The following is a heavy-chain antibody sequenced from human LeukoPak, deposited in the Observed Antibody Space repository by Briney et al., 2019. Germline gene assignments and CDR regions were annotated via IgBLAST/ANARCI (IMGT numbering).Heavy chain of an antibody. CDR3: ARHGGYGTVDALDI. Sequence: PSETLSLTCTVSGGSISSSSYQWGWIRQPPGNGLEWIGSIFYNGYTFYKQSLKRRVTISVDTSKNQFSLKLSSVTAADTALYYCARHGGYGTVDALDIWGQGTMASGST. D-gene: IGHD5-18*01. V-gene: IGHV4-39*01. CDR2: IFYNGYT. J-gene: IGHJ3*02. CDR1: GGSISSSSYQ.